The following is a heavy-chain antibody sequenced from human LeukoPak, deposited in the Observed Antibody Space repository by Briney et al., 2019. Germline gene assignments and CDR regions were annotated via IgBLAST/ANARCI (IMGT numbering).Heavy chain of an antibody. V-gene: IGHV3-21*01. CDR2: ISSSSSSYI. D-gene: IGHD5-12*01. Sequence: GGSLRLSCAASGFTFSTYTMNWVRQAPGKGLEWVSSISSSSSSYIYYADSVKGRFTISRDNAKNSLYLQMNSPRAEDTAVYYCAREHSGYDFPGRDYYYMDVWGKGTTVTVSS. CDR1: GFTFSTYT. J-gene: IGHJ6*03. CDR3: AREHSGYDFPGRDYYYMDV.